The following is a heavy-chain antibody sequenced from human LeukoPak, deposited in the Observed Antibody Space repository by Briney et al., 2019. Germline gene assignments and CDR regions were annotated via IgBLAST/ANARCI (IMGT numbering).Heavy chain of an antibody. Sequence: GGSLRLSCAASGFIFTDYGMHWVRQAPGKGLEWLTFIRYDGSDKYYADSVKGRFTISRDNSKNTLYLQMNSLTSEDTAVYYCAKEGIASKPSDLDYWGQGTLVTVSS. D-gene: IGHD6-13*01. V-gene: IGHV3-30*02. J-gene: IGHJ4*02. CDR1: GFIFTDYG. CDR2: IRYDGSDK. CDR3: AKEGIASKPSDLDY.